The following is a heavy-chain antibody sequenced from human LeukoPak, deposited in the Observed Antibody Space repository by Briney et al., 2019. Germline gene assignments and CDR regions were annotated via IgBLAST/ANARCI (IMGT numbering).Heavy chain of an antibody. J-gene: IGHJ4*02. CDR2: IRYDGSNK. CDR1: GFTFSSYG. Sequence: GGSLRLSCAASGFTFSSYGMHWVRQAPGKGLEWVAFIRYDGSNKYYADSVKGRFTISRDNSKNTLYLQMNSLRAEDTAVYYCAKDGLGDIVARYYFDYWGQGTRVTVSS. V-gene: IGHV3-30*02. CDR3: AKDGLGDIVARYYFDY. D-gene: IGHD2-15*01.